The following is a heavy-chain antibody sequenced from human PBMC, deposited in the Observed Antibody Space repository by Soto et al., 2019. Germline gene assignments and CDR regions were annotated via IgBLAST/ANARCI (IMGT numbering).Heavy chain of an antibody. CDR2: IIPIFGTA. J-gene: IGHJ4*02. Sequence: QVQLVQSGAEVKKPGSSVKVSCKASGGTFSSYAISWVRQAPGQGLEWMGGIIPIFGTANYAQKFQGRVTITADESTSTAYMELSSLRSEDTVVYYCAREHCSGGSCYPREPTFDYWGQGTLVTVSS. V-gene: IGHV1-69*01. CDR3: AREHCSGGSCYPREPTFDY. D-gene: IGHD2-15*01. CDR1: GGTFSSYA.